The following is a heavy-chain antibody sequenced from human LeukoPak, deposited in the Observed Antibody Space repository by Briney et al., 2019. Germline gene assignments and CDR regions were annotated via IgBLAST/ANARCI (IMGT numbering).Heavy chain of an antibody. D-gene: IGHD2-2*01. CDR3: ARDPRWLTPDCTSTSCYENYFDP. CDR1: GGSFSGYY. J-gene: IGHJ5*02. V-gene: IGHV4-34*01. CDR2: INHSGST. Sequence: SETLSLTCAVYGGSFSGYYWSWIRQPPGKGLEWIGEINHSGSTNYNPSLKSRVTISVDTSNNHFSLRLSSVTAADTAVYYCARDPRWLTPDCTSTSCYENYFDPWGQGTLVTVSS.